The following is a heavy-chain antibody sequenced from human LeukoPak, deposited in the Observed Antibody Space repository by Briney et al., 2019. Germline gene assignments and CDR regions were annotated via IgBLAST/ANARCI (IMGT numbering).Heavy chain of an antibody. J-gene: IGHJ3*02. D-gene: IGHD5-12*01. CDR1: GYTFTSYD. Sequence: ASVKVSCKASGYTFTSYDINWVRQATGQGLEWMGCMNPNSGNTGYAQKFQGRVTMTRNTSISTAYMELSSLRSDDTAVYYCARSGWLRAFDIWGQGTMVTVSS. CDR2: MNPNSGNT. CDR3: ARSGWLRAFDI. V-gene: IGHV1-8*01.